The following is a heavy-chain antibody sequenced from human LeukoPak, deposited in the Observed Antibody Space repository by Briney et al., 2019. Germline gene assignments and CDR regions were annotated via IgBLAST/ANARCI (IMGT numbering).Heavy chain of an antibody. Sequence: ASMKVSCKASGYTFTSYGISWVRQAPGQGLEWMGWISAYNGNTNYAQKLQGRVTMTTDTSTSTAYMELGSLRSDDTAVYYCARDLFLYYYDSSGKASFFDYWGQGTLVTVSS. CDR2: ISAYNGNT. CDR3: ARDLFLYYYDSSGKASFFDY. J-gene: IGHJ4*02. V-gene: IGHV1-18*01. CDR1: GYTFTSYG. D-gene: IGHD3-22*01.